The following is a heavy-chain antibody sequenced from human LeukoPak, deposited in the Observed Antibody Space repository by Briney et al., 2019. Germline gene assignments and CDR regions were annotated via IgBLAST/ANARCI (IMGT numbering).Heavy chain of an antibody. J-gene: IGHJ4*02. D-gene: IGHD6-13*01. Sequence: GGSLRLSCAASGFTFSSYAMHWVRQAPGKGLEWVAVISYDGSNKYYADSVKGRFTISRDNSKNTLYLQMNSLRAEDTAVYYCARLAAAGFDFDYWGQGTLVTVSS. CDR3: ARLAAAGFDFDY. CDR2: ISYDGSNK. V-gene: IGHV3-30*04. CDR1: GFTFSSYA.